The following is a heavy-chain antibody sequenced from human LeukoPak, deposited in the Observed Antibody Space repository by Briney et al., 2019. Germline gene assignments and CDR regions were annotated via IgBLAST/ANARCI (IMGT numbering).Heavy chain of an antibody. CDR2: IYYSGST. J-gene: IGHJ3*02. CDR3: ARDRGTYWFAFDI. Sequence: SSGTLSHTCTVSGGSISSHYWSWIRQPPGKGLEWIGYIYYSGSTNYNPSLKSRVTISVDTSKNQFSLKLSSVTAADTAVYYCARDRGTYWFAFDIWGQGTMVTVSS. D-gene: IGHD3-22*01. V-gene: IGHV4-59*11. CDR1: GGSISSHY.